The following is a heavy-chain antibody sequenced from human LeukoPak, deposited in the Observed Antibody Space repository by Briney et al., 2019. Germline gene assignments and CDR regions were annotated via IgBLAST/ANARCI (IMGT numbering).Heavy chain of an antibody. Sequence: GRSLRLSCAASGFTFSNYGMHWVRQVPGKGLEWVAAIWFDGIKKYYTDSVKGRLTISRDNSKNTLYLQVNSLRAKDTAVYYCARDLEDSSPFGAFDMWGQGTMVTVSS. CDR1: GFTFSNYG. CDR2: IWFDGIKK. J-gene: IGHJ3*02. CDR3: ARDLEDSSPFGAFDM. V-gene: IGHV3-33*01. D-gene: IGHD3-22*01.